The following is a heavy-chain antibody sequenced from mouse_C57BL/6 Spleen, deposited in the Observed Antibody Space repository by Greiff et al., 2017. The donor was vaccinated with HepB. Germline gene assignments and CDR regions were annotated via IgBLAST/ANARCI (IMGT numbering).Heavy chain of an antibody. CDR3: ARSTTVVDAY. CDR2: IDPSDSYT. D-gene: IGHD1-1*01. CDR1: GYTFTSYW. V-gene: IGHV1-50*01. J-gene: IGHJ3*01. Sequence: QVQLKQPGAELVKPVASVKLSCKASGYTFTSYWMQWVKQRPGQGLEWIGEIDPSDSYTNYNQKFKGKATLTVDTSSSTAYMQLSSLTSEDSAVYYCARSTTVVDAYWGQGTLVTVSA.